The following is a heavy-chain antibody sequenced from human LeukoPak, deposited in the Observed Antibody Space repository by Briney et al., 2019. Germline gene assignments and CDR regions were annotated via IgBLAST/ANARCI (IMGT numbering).Heavy chain of an antibody. J-gene: IGHJ4*02. CDR3: AIPGGIDDFWSAYYSH. D-gene: IGHD3-3*01. CDR2: ISYDGSNK. V-gene: IGHV3-30-3*01. CDR1: GFTFSSYA. Sequence: GGSLRLSCAASGFTFSSYAMHWVRQAPGKGLEWVAVISYDGSNKYYADSVKGRFIISRDNSKSTLYLQMNSLRAEDTAVYYCAIPGGIDDFWSAYYSHWGQGTLVTVSS.